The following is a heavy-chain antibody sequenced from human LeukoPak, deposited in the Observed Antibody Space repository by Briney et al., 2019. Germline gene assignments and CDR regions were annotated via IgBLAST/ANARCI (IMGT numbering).Heavy chain of an antibody. J-gene: IGHJ6*03. CDR1: GYTFTGYY. CDR3: ARSGRNTVTTTSLPTDYYYYYMDV. V-gene: IGHV1-2*02. Sequence: ASVKVSCKASGYTFTGYYMHWVRQAPGQGLEWMGWINPNSGGTNYAQKFQGRVTMTRDTSISTAYMELSRLRSDDTAVYYCARSGRNTVTTTSLPTDYYYYYMDVWGKGTTVTISS. D-gene: IGHD4-17*01. CDR2: INPNSGGT.